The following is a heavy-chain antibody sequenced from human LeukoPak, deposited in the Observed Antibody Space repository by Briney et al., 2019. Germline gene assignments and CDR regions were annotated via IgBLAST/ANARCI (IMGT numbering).Heavy chain of an antibody. CDR3: ARHTLAVAGGEADFDY. D-gene: IGHD6-19*01. CDR1: GYSFTSYW. Sequence: GESLKISCKGSGYSFTSYWISWVRQMPGKGLEWMGRIDPSDSYTNYSPSFQGHVTISADKSISTAYLQWSSLKASDTAMYSCARHTLAVAGGEADFDYWGQGTLVTVSS. V-gene: IGHV5-10-1*01. J-gene: IGHJ4*02. CDR2: IDPSDSYT.